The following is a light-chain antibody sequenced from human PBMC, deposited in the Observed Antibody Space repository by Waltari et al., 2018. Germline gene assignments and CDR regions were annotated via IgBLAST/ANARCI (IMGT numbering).Light chain of an antibody. V-gene: IGKV3-20*01. J-gene: IGKJ4*01. CDR3: QQYDISPLT. Sequence: EIVLTQSPGTLSLSPGQRATLSCRASQTVRTTYLACYQQKPGQAPTLVIYGASSRAAGIPDRFSGSGSGTDFSLTISSLEPEDFAVYYCQQYDISPLTFGGGTKVEIK. CDR1: QTVRTTY. CDR2: GAS.